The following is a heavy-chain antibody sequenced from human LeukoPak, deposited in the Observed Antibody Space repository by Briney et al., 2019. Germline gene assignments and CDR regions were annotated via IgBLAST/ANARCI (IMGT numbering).Heavy chain of an antibody. CDR3: ARCMGGRITIFGVVYYYYGMDV. V-gene: IGHV3-30-3*01. D-gene: IGHD3-3*01. J-gene: IGHJ6*02. CDR2: ISYDGSNK. CDR1: GFTFSSYA. Sequence: GGSLRLSCAASGFTFSSYAMPWVRQAPGKGLEWVAVISYDGSNKYYADSVKGRFTISRDNSKNTLYPQMNSLRAEDTAVYYCARCMGGRITIFGVVYYYYGMDVWGQGTTVTVSS.